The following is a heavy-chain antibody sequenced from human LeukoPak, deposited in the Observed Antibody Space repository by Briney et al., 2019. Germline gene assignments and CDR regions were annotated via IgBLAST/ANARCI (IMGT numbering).Heavy chain of an antibody. D-gene: IGHD3-22*01. CDR2: INPQSGAT. J-gene: IGHJ4*02. CDR1: GYTFTGFY. V-gene: IGHV1-2*02. Sequence: ASVTVSCKASGYTFTGFYIHWVRQAPGQGREWMAWINPQSGATNYAQKFQGRVTMTRDMSISTAYMDVTSLRSDDTAVYYCARGGDDSGLYFAYWGQGTLVTVSS. CDR3: ARGGDDSGLYFAY.